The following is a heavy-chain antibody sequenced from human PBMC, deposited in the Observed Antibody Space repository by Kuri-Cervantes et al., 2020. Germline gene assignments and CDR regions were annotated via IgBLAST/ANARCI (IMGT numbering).Heavy chain of an antibody. V-gene: IGHV3-30-3*01. J-gene: IGHJ6*02. CDR1: GFTFSSYA. CDR3: ARDRALGYSSGWYYPLLYDGMDA. Sequence: GESLKISCAASGFTFSSYAMHWVRQAPGKGLEWVAVISYDGSNKYYADSVKGRFTISRDNSKNTLYLQMNSLRAEDTAVYYCARDRALGYSSGWYYPLLYDGMDAWGQGTTVTVSS. D-gene: IGHD6-19*01. CDR2: ISYDGSNK.